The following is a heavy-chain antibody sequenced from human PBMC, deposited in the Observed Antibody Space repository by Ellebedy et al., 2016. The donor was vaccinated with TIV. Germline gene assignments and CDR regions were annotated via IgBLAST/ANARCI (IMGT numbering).Heavy chain of an antibody. D-gene: IGHD2-2*01. J-gene: IGHJ4*02. CDR3: ARGHYGTNDGYYDY. V-gene: IGHV3-7*04. CDR2: INQDGSQK. Sequence: GGSLRLXCAASGFTFSRHWMSWVRQAPGKGLEWVSNINQDGSQKYFVESVKGRFTISRDNAKNSLYLQMHSLRAEDTAVYYCARGHYGTNDGYYDYWGQGSLVTVSS. CDR1: GFTFSRHW.